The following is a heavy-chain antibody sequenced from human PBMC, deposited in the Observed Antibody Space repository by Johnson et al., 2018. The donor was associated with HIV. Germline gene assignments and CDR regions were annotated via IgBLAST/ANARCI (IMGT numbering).Heavy chain of an antibody. D-gene: IGHD3-10*01. CDR2: ISYDGSSK. CDR1: EFTFSNYA. CDR3: AKGMGLSIGELSDAFHF. Sequence: QVQLVESGGGVVQPGRSLKLSCEASEFTFSNYAMHWVRQAPGTGLEWVAVISYDGSSKYYADSVKGRFTISRDNSKNTLNLQMNSLRPEDTAVYYCAKGMGLSIGELSDAFHFWGLGTVVTVSS. J-gene: IGHJ3*01. V-gene: IGHV3-30-3*01.